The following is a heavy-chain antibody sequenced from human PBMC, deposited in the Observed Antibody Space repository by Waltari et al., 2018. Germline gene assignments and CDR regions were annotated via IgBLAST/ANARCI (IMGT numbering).Heavy chain of an antibody. V-gene: IGHV3-23*04. CDR1: GFTFSSYA. CDR3: AKTSGGDYYYYYYMDV. Sequence: EVQLVESGGGLVQPGGSLRLSCAASGFTFSSYAMSWVRQAPGKGLEWVSAISGSGGSTYYADSVKGRFTISRDNSKNTLYLQMNSLGAEDTAVYYCAKTSGGDYYYYYYMDVWGKGTTVTVSS. J-gene: IGHJ6*03. D-gene: IGHD3-10*01. CDR2: ISGSGGST.